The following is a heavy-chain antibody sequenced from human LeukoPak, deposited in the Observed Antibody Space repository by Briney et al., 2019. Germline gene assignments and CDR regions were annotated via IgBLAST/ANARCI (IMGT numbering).Heavy chain of an antibody. CDR2: ISYDGSNK. Sequence: PGGSLRLSCAASGFTFSSYAMHWVRQAPGKGLEWVAVISYDGSNKYYADSVKGRFTISRDNSKNTLYLQMNSLRAEDTAVYYCAKDRILHSGRGINFDYWGQGTLVTVSS. CDR1: GFTFSSYA. V-gene: IGHV3-30-3*01. CDR3: AKDRILHSGRGINFDY. D-gene: IGHD2-15*01. J-gene: IGHJ4*02.